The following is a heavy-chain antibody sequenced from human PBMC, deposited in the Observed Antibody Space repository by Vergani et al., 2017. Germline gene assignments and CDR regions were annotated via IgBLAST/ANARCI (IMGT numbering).Heavy chain of an antibody. Sequence: QVQLVESGGGLVKPGGSLRLSCAASGFSFSDHYITWIRQAPGQGLAWGSYISNSGNTIECADSVKGRFSISRDNAKSSLFLQMDSLRAEDTAGYYCARDHRDYNNYPGTFDIWGQGSMVTVSS. J-gene: IGHJ3*02. CDR1: GFSFSDHY. CDR2: ISNSGNTI. D-gene: IGHD5-24*01. CDR3: ARDHRDYNNYPGTFDI. V-gene: IGHV3-11*01.